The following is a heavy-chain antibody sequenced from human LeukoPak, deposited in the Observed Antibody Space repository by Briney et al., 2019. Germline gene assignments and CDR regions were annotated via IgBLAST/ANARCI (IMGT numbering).Heavy chain of an antibody. CDR2: ISGSGGST. Sequence: GGSLRLSCAASGFTFNTYAMSWVRQAPGKGLEWVSAISGSGGSTYYADSVKGRFTISRDNSKNTLYLQMNSLRAEDTAVYYCAKSDRFRVHCSSTSCYGWYFDLWGRGTLVTVSS. CDR1: GFTFNTYA. J-gene: IGHJ2*01. CDR3: AKSDRFRVHCSSTSCYGWYFDL. D-gene: IGHD2-2*01. V-gene: IGHV3-23*01.